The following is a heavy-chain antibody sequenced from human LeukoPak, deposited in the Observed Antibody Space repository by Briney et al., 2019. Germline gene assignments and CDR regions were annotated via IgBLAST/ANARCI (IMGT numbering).Heavy chain of an antibody. CDR1: GLTFDDYA. D-gene: IGHD3-22*01. CDR3: AKDQGSGYYEGYFDY. V-gene: IGHV3-9*01. Sequence: GRSLRLSCAASGLTFDDYAMHWVRQAPGKGLEWVSGISWNRGSIGYADSVKGRFTISRDNAKNSLYLQMNSLRAEDTALYYCAKDQGSGYYEGYFDYWGQGALVTVSS. CDR2: ISWNRGSI. J-gene: IGHJ4*02.